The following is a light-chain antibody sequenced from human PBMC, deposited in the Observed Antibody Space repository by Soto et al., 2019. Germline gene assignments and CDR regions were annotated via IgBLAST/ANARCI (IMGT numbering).Light chain of an antibody. J-gene: IGKJ4*01. CDR2: AAS. Sequence: IQLTQSPSSLSASVGDRVTITCRASQGISSYLAWYQQKPGKAPKLLIYAASTLQSGVPSRFSGSGSGTDFTLTIISLQPEDFATDYCQQLNSYPLTFGGGTKVEIK. V-gene: IGKV1-9*01. CDR1: QGISSY. CDR3: QQLNSYPLT.